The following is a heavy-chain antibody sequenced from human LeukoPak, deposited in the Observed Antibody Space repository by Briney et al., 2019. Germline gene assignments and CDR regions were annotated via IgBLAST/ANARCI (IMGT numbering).Heavy chain of an antibody. CDR2: IYSGGST. V-gene: IGHV3-66*01. CDR1: GFTVSSNY. CDR3: AREGHSSGWYDDPWAFDY. J-gene: IGHJ4*02. D-gene: IGHD6-19*01. Sequence: GGSLRLSCAASGFTVSSNYMSWVRQAPGNGLEWVSVIYSGGSTYYADSVKGRFTISRDNSKNTLYLQMNSLRAEDTAVYYCAREGHSSGWYDDPWAFDYWGQGTLVTVSS.